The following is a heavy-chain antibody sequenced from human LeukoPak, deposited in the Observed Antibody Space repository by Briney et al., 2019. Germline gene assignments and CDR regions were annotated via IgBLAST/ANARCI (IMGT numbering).Heavy chain of an antibody. V-gene: IGHV3-21*01. CDR2: ITNGSSYI. Sequence: GGSLRLSCAASGFTFSSYNMNWVRQAPGQGLEWVSSITNGSSYIYYADSVKGRFTISGDNSKNTLYLQMNSLRPEDTAVYYCAKDSKRWKTYYYEAGSYYFDYWGQGTRVTVSS. J-gene: IGHJ4*02. CDR1: GFTFSSYN. CDR3: AKDSKRWKTYYYEAGSYYFDY. D-gene: IGHD3-10*01.